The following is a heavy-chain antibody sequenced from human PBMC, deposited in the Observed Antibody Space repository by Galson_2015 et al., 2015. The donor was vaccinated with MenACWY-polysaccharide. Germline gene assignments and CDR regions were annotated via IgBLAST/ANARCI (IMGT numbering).Heavy chain of an antibody. Sequence: SLRLSCAASGFTFSNAWMSWVRQAPGKGLEWVGCIKSKTDGGTTDYAAPVKGRFTISRDDSKNTLYLQMNSLKTEDTAVYYCTTDPALGELVRDYWGQGTLVTVSS. CDR1: GFTFSNAW. D-gene: IGHD6-13*01. J-gene: IGHJ4*02. CDR3: TTDPALGELVRDY. CDR2: IKSKTDGGTT. V-gene: IGHV3-15*01.